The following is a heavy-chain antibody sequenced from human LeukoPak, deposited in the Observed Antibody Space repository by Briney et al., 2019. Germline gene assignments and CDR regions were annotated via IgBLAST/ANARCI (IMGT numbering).Heavy chain of an antibody. Sequence: SETLSLTCTVSGGSISSYYWSWIRQPPGKGLEWIGRMYISGSTNYNPSLKSRVTMSVDTSKNQFSLKLSSVTAADTAVYYCARDIGLGWFDPWGQGTLVTVSS. D-gene: IGHD3/OR15-3a*01. CDR2: MYISGST. V-gene: IGHV4-4*07. J-gene: IGHJ5*02. CDR1: GGSISSYY. CDR3: ARDIGLGWFDP.